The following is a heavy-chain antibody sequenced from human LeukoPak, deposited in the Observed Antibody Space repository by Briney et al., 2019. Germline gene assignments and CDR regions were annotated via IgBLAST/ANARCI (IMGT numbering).Heavy chain of an antibody. D-gene: IGHD2-2*02. J-gene: IGHJ4*02. Sequence: SETLSLTCAVYGGSFSGYYWSWIRQPPGKGLEWIGEINHSGSTNYNPSLKSRVTTSVDTSKNQFSPKLSSVTAADTAVYYCARRPRYCSSTSCYTFDYWGQGTLVTVSS. V-gene: IGHV4-34*01. CDR1: GGSFSGYY. CDR2: INHSGST. CDR3: ARRPRYCSSTSCYTFDY.